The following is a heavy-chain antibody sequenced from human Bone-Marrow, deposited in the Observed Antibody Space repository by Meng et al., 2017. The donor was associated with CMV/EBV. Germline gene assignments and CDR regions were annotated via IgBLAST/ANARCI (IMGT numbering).Heavy chain of an antibody. CDR3: ASLYCSSTSCWRWDAFDI. CDR2: IIPIFGTA. V-gene: IGHV1-69*05. CDR1: GGTFSSYA. Sequence: SVKVSCKASGGTFSSYAISWVRQAPGQGLEWMGGIIPIFGTANYAQKFQGRVTITTDESTSTAYMELSSRRSEDTAVYYCASLYCSSTSCWRWDAFDIWGQGTMVTVSS. D-gene: IGHD2-2*01. J-gene: IGHJ3*02.